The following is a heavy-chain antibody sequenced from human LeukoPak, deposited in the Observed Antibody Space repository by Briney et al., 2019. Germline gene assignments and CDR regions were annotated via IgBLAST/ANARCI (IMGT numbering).Heavy chain of an antibody. CDR2: IYYSGST. Sequence: SSETLSLSCTVSGGSISNYYWNWLRQPPGKGLEWIGYIYYSGSTNYNPSLKSRVTISVDTSKNQFSLKLSSVTAADTAVYYCARLYSGSYALGYWGQGTLVTVSS. CDR3: ARLYSGSYALGY. V-gene: IGHV4-59*01. CDR1: GGSISNYY. D-gene: IGHD1-26*01. J-gene: IGHJ4*02.